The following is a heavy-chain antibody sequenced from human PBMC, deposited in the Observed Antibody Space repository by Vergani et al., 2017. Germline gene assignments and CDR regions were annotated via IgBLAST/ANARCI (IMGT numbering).Heavy chain of an antibody. V-gene: IGHV4-61*01. Sequence: QLQLQESGPGLVKPSETLSLTCTVSGGSISSSSYCWSWIRQPPGKGLEWIGYIYYSGSTNYNPSLKSRVTISVDTSKNQFSLKLSSVTAADTAVYYCARGSSSSWYLRYYYYGMDVWGQGTTVTVSS. CDR3: ARGSSSSWYLRYYYYGMDV. CDR2: IYYSGST. J-gene: IGHJ6*02. CDR1: GGSISSSSYC. D-gene: IGHD6-13*01.